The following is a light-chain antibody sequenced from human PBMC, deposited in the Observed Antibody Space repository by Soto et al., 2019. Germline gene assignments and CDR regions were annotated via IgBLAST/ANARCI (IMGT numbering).Light chain of an antibody. CDR3: QQRGNSIT. CDR2: GAS. Sequence: EVVMTQSPATLSVSPGERATLSCRASQSVSSNLAWYQQKPGQAPRLLIYGASTRATVIPAGFSGSGSGTEFTLTISSLQSEDFAVYYCQQRGNSITFGQGTRLEI. V-gene: IGKV3-15*01. J-gene: IGKJ5*01. CDR1: QSVSSN.